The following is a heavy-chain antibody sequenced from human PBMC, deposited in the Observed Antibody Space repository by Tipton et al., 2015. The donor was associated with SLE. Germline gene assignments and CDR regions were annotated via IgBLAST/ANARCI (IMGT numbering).Heavy chain of an antibody. J-gene: IGHJ4*02. Sequence: SLRLSCAVSGGSISSNNWWSWVRQPPGKGLEWIGEIYHSGSTNYNPSLKSRVTISVDTSKNQFSLKLSSVTAADTAVYYCARGYDSTRGLLGWFFDYWGQGTLVTVSS. CDR1: GGSISSNNW. CDR2: IYHSGST. V-gene: IGHV4-4*02. D-gene: IGHD3-22*01. CDR3: ARGYDSTRGLLGWFFDY.